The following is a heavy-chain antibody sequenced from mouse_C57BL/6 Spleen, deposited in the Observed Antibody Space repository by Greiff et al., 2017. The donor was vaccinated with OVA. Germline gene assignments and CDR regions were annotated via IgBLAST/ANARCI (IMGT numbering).Heavy chain of an antibody. CDR1: GYSITSGYY. D-gene: IGHD1-1*01. Sequence: EVKLVESGPGLVKPSQSLSLTCSVTGYSITSGYYWNWIRQFPGNKLEWMGYISYDGSNNYNPSLKNRISITRDTSKNQFFLKLNSVTTEDTATYYGAREGDYYGSSSFDYWGQGTTLTVSS. V-gene: IGHV3-6*01. CDR2: ISYDGSN. J-gene: IGHJ2*01. CDR3: AREGDYYGSSSFDY.